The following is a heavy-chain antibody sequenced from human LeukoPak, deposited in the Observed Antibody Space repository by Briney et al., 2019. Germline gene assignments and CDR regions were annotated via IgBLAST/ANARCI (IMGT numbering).Heavy chain of an antibody. D-gene: IGHD3-3*01. J-gene: IGHJ4*02. CDR1: GGTFSSYA. CDR3: ARDFQTISGVAYD. V-gene: IGHV1-69*05. Sequence: SVKVSCKASGGTFSSYAISWVRQAPGQGLEWRGGIIPIFGTANYAQKFQGRVTITTDESTSTAYMELSSLRSEDTAVYYCARDFQTISGVAYDWGQGTLVTVSS. CDR2: IIPIFGTA.